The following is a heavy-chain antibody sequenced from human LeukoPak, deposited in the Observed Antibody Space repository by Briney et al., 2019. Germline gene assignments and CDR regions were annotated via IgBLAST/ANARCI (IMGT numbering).Heavy chain of an antibody. D-gene: IGHD3-10*01. Sequence: PGGSLRPSCTASGFTFGDYAMTWVRQAPGKGLEWVGFIRSTASGGATEYAASVKGRFTISRDDSKSIAYLQMNSLKAEDTAVYYCTRVRDYYGSGSYYGYYFDCWGQGSLVTVSS. CDR3: TRVRDYYGSGSYYGYYFDC. V-gene: IGHV3-49*04. CDR2: IRSTASGGAT. CDR1: GFTFGDYA. J-gene: IGHJ4*02.